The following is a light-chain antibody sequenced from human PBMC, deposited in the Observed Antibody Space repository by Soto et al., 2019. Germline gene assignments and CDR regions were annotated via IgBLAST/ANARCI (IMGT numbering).Light chain of an antibody. V-gene: IGKV1-33*01. CDR2: DAS. CDR1: QDISNY. J-gene: IGKJ2*01. CDR3: QQYYSYLYT. Sequence: DIQMTQSPSSLSASVGDRVTITCQASQDISNYLNWYQQKPGKAPKLLIYDASNLETGVPSRFSGSGSGTDFTLTISCLQSEDFATYYCQQYYSYLYTFGQGTKVDIK.